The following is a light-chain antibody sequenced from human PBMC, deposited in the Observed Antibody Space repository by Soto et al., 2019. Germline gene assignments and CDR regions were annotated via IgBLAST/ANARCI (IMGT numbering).Light chain of an antibody. V-gene: IGKV1-5*03. CDR2: KTS. Sequence: IQMTQSPSTLSASVGDTVTIACRASESFYSWLAWYKQIPGKDPQLLIYKTSTLRSGVPSRFSGSGSGAEDTLTISSLQPDDFATYYCQEYNTNARTFGQGSRV. CDR3: QEYNTNART. CDR1: ESFYSW. J-gene: IGKJ1*01.